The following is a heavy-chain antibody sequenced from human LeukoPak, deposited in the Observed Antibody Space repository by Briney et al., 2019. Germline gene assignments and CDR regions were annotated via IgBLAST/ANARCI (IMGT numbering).Heavy chain of an antibody. CDR3: ARDRSPDIWSGYYRDAFDI. CDR1: GYTFTSYG. V-gene: IGHV1-18*01. J-gene: IGHJ3*02. D-gene: IGHD3-3*01. CDR2: ISVYNGNT. Sequence: ASVKVSCKASGYTFTSYGISWVRQAPGQGLEWMGWISVYNGNTNYAQKLQGRVTMTTDTSTSTAYMELRSLRSDDTAVYYCARDRSPDIWSGYYRDAFDIWGQGTMVTVSS.